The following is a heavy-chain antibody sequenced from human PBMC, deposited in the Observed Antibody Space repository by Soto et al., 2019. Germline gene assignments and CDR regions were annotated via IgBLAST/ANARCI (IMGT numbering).Heavy chain of an antibody. CDR2: IDPSDSYI. J-gene: IGHJ6*01. CDR1: GYSFTSYW. Sequence: GESLKISCKASGYSFTSYWISWVRQMPGKGLEWMGRIDPSDSYIDYSPSFQGHVTIAVDRSTTTAYLQWSSLKASDTAVYYCARERHGVTTTRPYYYYPMDVWGRGTTVTVSS. CDR3: ARERHGVTTTRPYYYYPMDV. D-gene: IGHD2-15*01. V-gene: IGHV5-10-1*01.